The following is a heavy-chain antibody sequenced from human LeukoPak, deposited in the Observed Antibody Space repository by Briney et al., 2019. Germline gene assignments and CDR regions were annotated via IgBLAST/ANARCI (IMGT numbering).Heavy chain of an antibody. V-gene: IGHV3-21*01. CDR2: ISSSSSYI. CDR1: GFTFSSYS. Sequence: GGSLRLSCAASGFTFSSYSMNWVRQAPGKGLEWVSSISSSSSYIYYADSVKGRFTISRDNAKNSLYLQMSSLRAEDTAVYYCARGGYSSGWGFDYWGQGTLVTVSS. CDR3: ARGGYSSGWGFDY. D-gene: IGHD6-19*01. J-gene: IGHJ4*02.